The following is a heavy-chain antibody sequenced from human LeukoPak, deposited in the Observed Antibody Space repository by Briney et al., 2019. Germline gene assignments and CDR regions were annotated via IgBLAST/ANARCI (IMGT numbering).Heavy chain of an antibody. J-gene: IGHJ4*02. D-gene: IGHD6-19*01. CDR2: ISRSGSTR. CDR1: GFTFSSYE. CDR3: AREIVSAVAGNFDY. V-gene: IGHV3-48*03. Sequence: GGSLRLSCAASGFTFSSYEMNWVCQAPGKGLEWVSDISRSGSTRTYADSVKGRFTISRDNAQNSLYLEMNSLRAEDTAVYYCAREIVSAVAGNFDYWGQGTLVTVSS.